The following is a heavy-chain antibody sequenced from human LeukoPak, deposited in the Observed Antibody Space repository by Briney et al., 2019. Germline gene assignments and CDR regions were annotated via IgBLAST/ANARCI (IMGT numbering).Heavy chain of an antibody. V-gene: IGHV3-7*01. CDR1: GFTFSNYW. CDR2: INQDGSEE. D-gene: IGHD5-12*01. Sequence: PGGSLRLSCAASGFTFSNYWMTWVRQAPGKGLEWVAHINQDGSEEQYMDAVKARFTISRDNAKSSLSLQMNSLRAEDTAVYYCARDGGVSGYDLLDYWGQGTLVTVSS. J-gene: IGHJ4*02. CDR3: ARDGGVSGYDLLDY.